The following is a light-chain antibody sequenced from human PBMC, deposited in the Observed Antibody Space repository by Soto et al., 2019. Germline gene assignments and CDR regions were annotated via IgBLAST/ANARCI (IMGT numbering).Light chain of an antibody. CDR2: CTS. V-gene: IGKV3-15*01. J-gene: IGKJ4*02. CDR3: HQYNKGPRT. Sequence: AQCASPVSVSPGEGATLYCRASQRFXRNVGWYQRKPGQAPRLLXACTSTRATGSPASFSGSGSATEFTLTISRLQSSDFAAYYFHQYNKGPRTFGGGANGDIK. CDR1: QRFXRN.